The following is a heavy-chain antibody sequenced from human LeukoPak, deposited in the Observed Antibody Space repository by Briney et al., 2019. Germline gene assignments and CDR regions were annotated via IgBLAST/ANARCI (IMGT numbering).Heavy chain of an antibody. CDR2: ISSSSSTI. CDR3: ARSGAWVLNWFDP. J-gene: IGHJ5*02. V-gene: IGHV3-48*01. CDR1: GFTFSSYS. Sequence: GGSLRLSCAASGFTFSSYSMNWVRQAPGKGLEWVSYISSSSSTIYYADSVKGRFTISRDNAKNSLYLQMNSLRAEDTAVYYCARSGAWVLNWFDPWGQGTLVTVSS. D-gene: IGHD1-26*01.